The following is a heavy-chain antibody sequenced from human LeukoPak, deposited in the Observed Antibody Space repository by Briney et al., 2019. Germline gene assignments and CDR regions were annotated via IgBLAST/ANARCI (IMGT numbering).Heavy chain of an antibody. CDR1: GFTFSNYG. D-gene: IGHD2-15*01. J-gene: IGHJ4*02. V-gene: IGHV3-30*18. Sequence: GGSLRLSFAASGFTFSNYGIHWVRQAPGKGLEWVAVISYDGNNKYYADSVKGRFTISRDNSKNTLFLQMNSLRAEDTAVYCCAKGVDYCSGGSCPADYWGPGTLVTVSS. CDR3: AKGVDYCSGGSCPADY. CDR2: ISYDGNNK.